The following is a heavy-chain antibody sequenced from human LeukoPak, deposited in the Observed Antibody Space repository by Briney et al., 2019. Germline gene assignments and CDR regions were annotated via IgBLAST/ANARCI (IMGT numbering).Heavy chain of an antibody. Sequence: GGSLRLSCAGSGFIFSSTWMHWVRQAPGEGLVWVSRINSDGSTINYADSVKGRLTISRDNAKNTLYLRMNSLRVEDTALYFCATAGNYRFDYWGQGTLVTVSS. V-gene: IGHV3-74*01. CDR3: ATAGNYRFDY. CDR2: INSDGSTI. J-gene: IGHJ4*02. CDR1: GFIFSSTW. D-gene: IGHD1-7*01.